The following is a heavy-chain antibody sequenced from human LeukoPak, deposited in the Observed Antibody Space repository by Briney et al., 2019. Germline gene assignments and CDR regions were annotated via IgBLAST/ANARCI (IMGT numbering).Heavy chain of an antibody. CDR2: INHSGST. J-gene: IGHJ6*04. Sequence: PSETLSLTCAVYGGSFSGYYWSWTRQPPGKGLEWIGEINHSGSTNYNPSLKSRVTISVPTSKNQFSLKLSSVTAADTAVYYCARTFSSGWYPTGEYYYYGMDVWGKGTTVTVSS. D-gene: IGHD6-19*01. CDR3: ARTFSSGWYPTGEYYYYGMDV. V-gene: IGHV4-34*01. CDR1: GGSFSGYY.